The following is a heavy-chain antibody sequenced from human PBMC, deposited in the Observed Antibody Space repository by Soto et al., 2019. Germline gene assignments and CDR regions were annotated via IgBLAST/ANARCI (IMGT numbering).Heavy chain of an antibody. D-gene: IGHD2-15*01. CDR3: ARETQVVVVDATPADYGMDV. CDR2: INPNSGGT. J-gene: IGHJ6*02. CDR1: GYTFTGYY. Sequence: ASVKVSCKASGYTFTGYYMHWVRQAPGQGLEWMGWINPNSGGTNYAQKFQGRVTMTRDTSISTAYMELSRLRSDDTAVYYCARETQVVVVDATPADYGMDVCGPGTTLTVSS. V-gene: IGHV1-2*02.